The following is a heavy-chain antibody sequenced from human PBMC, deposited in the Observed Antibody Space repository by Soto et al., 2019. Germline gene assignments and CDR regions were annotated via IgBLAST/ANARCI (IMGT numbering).Heavy chain of an antibody. CDR1: GFTLRNYG. CDR2: IGIGSSTK. V-gene: IGHV3-48*01. D-gene: IGHD3-22*01. CDR3: ARDQLYYNDISGRPLNAFDV. Sequence: PGGSQIVSCAASGFTLRNYGMKWVRQGAGKGGEGVSYIGIGSSTKYYADSVKGRFTISRDNAKHSLYLQMNSLRAEDTAVYYCARDQLYYNDISGRPLNAFDVWGQGTMVTVSS. J-gene: IGHJ3*01.